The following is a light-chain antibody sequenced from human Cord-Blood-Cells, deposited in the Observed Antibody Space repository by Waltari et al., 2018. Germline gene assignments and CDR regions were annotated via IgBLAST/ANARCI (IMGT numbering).Light chain of an antibody. CDR2: GAA. V-gene: IGKV3-20*01. CDR3: QQYGSSLPDS. J-gene: IGKJ2*03. Sequence: EIVLTQSPGTLSLSPGERATLSCRASRSVSSSYLAWYQQKPGQAPRLLIYGAASRATGIPDRFSGSGSGTDFTLTISRLEPEDFAVYYCQQYGSSLPDSFGQGTKLEIK. CDR1: RSVSSSY.